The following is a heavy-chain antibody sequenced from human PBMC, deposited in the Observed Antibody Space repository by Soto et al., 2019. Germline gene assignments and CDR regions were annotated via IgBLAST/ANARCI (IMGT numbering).Heavy chain of an antibody. J-gene: IGHJ3*02. CDR1: GGSISSYY. CDR2: IYYIEIT. Sequence: QLQLQESGPGLVTPSETLSLTCTVSGGSISSYYWSWIRQPPGKGLEWIGFIYYIEITSYNPSLNSRVTISVDTSKNQFSLKLNSVTAADTAVYYCARMPLAVVTPFDIWGQGTRVIVSS. V-gene: IGHV4-59*01. CDR3: ARMPLAVVTPFDI. D-gene: IGHD2-15*01.